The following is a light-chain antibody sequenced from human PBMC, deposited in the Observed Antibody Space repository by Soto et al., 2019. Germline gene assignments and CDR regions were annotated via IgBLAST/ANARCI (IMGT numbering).Light chain of an antibody. J-gene: IGLJ2*01. CDR3: SSYAGSNNYVL. V-gene: IGLV2-8*01. CDR2: EVS. CDR1: SSDVGGYNY. Sequence: QSALTQPPSASGSPGQSVTISCTGTSSDVGGYNYVSWYQQHPGKAPKLMIYEVSNRPSGVPDRFSGSKSGNTASLTVSGLQAEDEADYYCSSYAGSNNYVLFGGGTKLTVL.